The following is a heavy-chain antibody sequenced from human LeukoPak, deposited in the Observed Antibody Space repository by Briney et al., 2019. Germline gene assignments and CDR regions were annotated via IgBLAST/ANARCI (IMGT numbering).Heavy chain of an antibody. CDR2: INHSGST. CDR1: DGSITSNVYY. Sequence: PSETLSLTCTVSDGSITSNVYYWGWIRQPPGKGLEYMGSINHSGSTHCPPSLKSRVTISVDTSKNQFSLKLNSVTAADTAVYYCARLVGIAADGTGGDYWGQGTLVTVSS. V-gene: IGHV4-39*01. CDR3: ARLVGIAADGTGGDY. J-gene: IGHJ4*02. D-gene: IGHD6-13*01.